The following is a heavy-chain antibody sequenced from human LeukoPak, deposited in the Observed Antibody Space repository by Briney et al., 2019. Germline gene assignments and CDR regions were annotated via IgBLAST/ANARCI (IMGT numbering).Heavy chain of an antibody. J-gene: IGHJ4*02. CDR1: GGSISSSSYY. Sequence: SETLSLTCTVSGGSISSSSYYWGWIRQPPGKGLEWIGSIYYSGSTYYNPSLKSRVTISVDTSKNQFSLKLSSVTAADTAVYYCARLWVTHRVFDYWGQGTLVTVSS. CDR2: IYYSGST. D-gene: IGHD3-16*02. CDR3: ARLWVTHRVFDY. V-gene: IGHV4-39*01.